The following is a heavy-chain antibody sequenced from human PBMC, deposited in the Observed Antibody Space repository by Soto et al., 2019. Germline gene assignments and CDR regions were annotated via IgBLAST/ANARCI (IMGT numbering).Heavy chain of an antibody. CDR2: ISWNSGSI. Sequence: EVQLVESGGGLVQPGRSLRLSCAASGFTFDDYAMHWVRQAPGKGLEWVSGISWNSGSIGYAESVKGRFTISRDNAKNSLYLQMNSLRAEDTALYYCAKDTGLGYCSGGSCYSAFDIWGQGTMVTVSS. V-gene: IGHV3-9*01. CDR3: AKDTGLGYCSGGSCYSAFDI. D-gene: IGHD2-15*01. J-gene: IGHJ3*02. CDR1: GFTFDDYA.